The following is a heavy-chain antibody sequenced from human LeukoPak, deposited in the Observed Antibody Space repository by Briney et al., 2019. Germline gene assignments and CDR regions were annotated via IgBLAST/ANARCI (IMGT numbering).Heavy chain of an antibody. V-gene: IGHV1-46*01. Sequence: ASVKVSCKXSGYTFTSYYMHWVRQAPGQGLEWMGIISPSGGSTSYAQKFQGRVTMTRDTSTSTVYMELSSLRSEDTAVFYCARSIAVADDYWGQGTLVTVSS. J-gene: IGHJ4*02. CDR2: ISPSGGST. D-gene: IGHD6-19*01. CDR3: ARSIAVADDY. CDR1: GYTFTSYY.